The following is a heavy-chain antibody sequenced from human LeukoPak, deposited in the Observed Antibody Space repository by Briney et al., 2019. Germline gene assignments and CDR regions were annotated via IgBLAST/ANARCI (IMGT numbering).Heavy chain of an antibody. CDR2: IYSSGST. V-gene: IGHV4-59*12. J-gene: IGHJ5*02. CDR1: GVSISGYY. CDR3: ARWSAYSSGWYDEPRKWFDP. D-gene: IGHD6-19*01. Sequence: SETLSLTCTVSGVSISGYYWSWSRQPPGKGLEWIGYIYSSGSTNYNPSLKSRLTILAQKSKNQFSLKLSSVTAADTAVYYCARWSAYSSGWYDEPRKWFDPGGRETGDTVSS.